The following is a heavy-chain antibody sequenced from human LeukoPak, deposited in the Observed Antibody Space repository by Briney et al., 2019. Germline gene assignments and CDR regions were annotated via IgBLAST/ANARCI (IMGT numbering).Heavy chain of an antibody. CDR1: GGSISSYN. CDR2: IYYSGST. J-gene: IGHJ4*02. Sequence: SETLSLTCTVSGGSISSYNWSWIRQPPGKRLEWIGYIYYSGSTNYNPSLKSRVTISVDTSKNQFSLKLSSVTAADTAVYYCARSPYDFWSGYPHYFDYWGQGTLVTVSS. CDR3: ARSPYDFWSGYPHYFDY. D-gene: IGHD3-3*01. V-gene: IGHV4-59*01.